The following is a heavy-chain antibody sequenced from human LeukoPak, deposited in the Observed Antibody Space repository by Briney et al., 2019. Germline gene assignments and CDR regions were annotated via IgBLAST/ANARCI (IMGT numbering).Heavy chain of an antibody. CDR1: GFTFSSYA. Sequence: PGGSLRLSCAASGFTFSSYAMSWVRQAPGVGLEWVSAIDGGGGRTWHADSVRGRFTISRDNSKNTLFMQMNSLRAEDTAVYYCAKDFYDSSGSRYDCWGQGTLVTVSS. D-gene: IGHD3-22*01. V-gene: IGHV3-23*01. CDR3: AKDFYDSSGSRYDC. J-gene: IGHJ4*02. CDR2: IDGGGGRT.